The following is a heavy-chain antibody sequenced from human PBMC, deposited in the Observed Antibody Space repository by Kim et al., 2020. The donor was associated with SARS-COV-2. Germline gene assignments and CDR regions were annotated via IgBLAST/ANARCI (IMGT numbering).Heavy chain of an antibody. CDR1: GGTFSSYA. V-gene: IGHV1-69*04. CDR2: IIPILAIA. J-gene: IGHJ3*02. Sequence: SVKVSCKASGGTFSSYAISWVRQAPGQGLEWMGRIIPILAIANYAQKFQGRVTITADKSTSTAYMELSSLRSEDTAVYYCARDPMYYDILTGANDVFDIWGQGTMVTVSS. D-gene: IGHD3-9*01. CDR3: ARDPMYYDILTGANDVFDI.